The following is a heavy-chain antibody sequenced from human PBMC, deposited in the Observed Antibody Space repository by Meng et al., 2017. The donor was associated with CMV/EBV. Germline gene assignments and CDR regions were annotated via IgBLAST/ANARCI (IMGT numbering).Heavy chain of an antibody. CDR1: GGSFSGYY. J-gene: IGHJ6*02. V-gene: IGHV4-34*01. CDR2: INHSGST. D-gene: IGHD3-10*01. CDR3: ARGPRSRWWSGSYGCRGTDV. Sequence: GSLRLSCAVYGGSFSGYYWSWIRQPPGKGLEWIGEINHSGSTNYNPSLKSRVTISVDTSKNQFSLKLSSVTAADTAVYYCARGPRSRWWSGSYGCRGTDVWGQGTTVTVSS.